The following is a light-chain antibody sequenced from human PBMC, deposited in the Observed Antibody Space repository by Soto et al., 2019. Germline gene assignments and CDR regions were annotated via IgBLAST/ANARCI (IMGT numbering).Light chain of an antibody. CDR2: DAS. CDR1: QSVRSNH. V-gene: IGKV3-20*01. J-gene: IGKJ2*01. CDR3: QQYGSSPRT. Sequence: EIVLTQSPGTLSLSPGERATLSCRASQSVRSNHLAWYQQKPGQAPRLLIYDASSRATGIPERFSGSGSGTDFTLTISRLEPEDFAVYYCQQYGSSPRTFGRGTKLEI.